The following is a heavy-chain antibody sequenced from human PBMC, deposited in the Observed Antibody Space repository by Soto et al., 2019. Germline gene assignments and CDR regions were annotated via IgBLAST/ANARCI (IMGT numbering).Heavy chain of an antibody. CDR1: GFTFTSSA. D-gene: IGHD3-22*01. V-gene: IGHV1-58*01. CDR2: IVVGSGNT. Sequence: PVKVSCKASGFTFTSSAVQWVRQARGQRLEWIGWIVVGSGNTNYAQKFQERVTITRDMSTSTAYMELSSLRSEDTAVYYCAASDNYYDSSGSDAFDIWGQGTMVTVSS. J-gene: IGHJ3*02. CDR3: AASDNYYDSSGSDAFDI.